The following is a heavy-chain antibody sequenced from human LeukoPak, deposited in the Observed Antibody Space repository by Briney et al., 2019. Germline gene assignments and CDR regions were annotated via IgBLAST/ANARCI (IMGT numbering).Heavy chain of an antibody. D-gene: IGHD3-9*01. J-gene: IGHJ3*02. Sequence: SVKVSCKASGYTFTGYYMHWVRQAPGQGLEWMGWIKAHDGGTSYAQKFQGWVTMTRDTSTTTVYMELSRLKSDDAAVYYCARGDILTGRYSTAFDIWGQGTMVTVSS. V-gene: IGHV1-2*04. CDR1: GYTFTGYY. CDR2: IKAHDGGT. CDR3: ARGDILTGRYSTAFDI.